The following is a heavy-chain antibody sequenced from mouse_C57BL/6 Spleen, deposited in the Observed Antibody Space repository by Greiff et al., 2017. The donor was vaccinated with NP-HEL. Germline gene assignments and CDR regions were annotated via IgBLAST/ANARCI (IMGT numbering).Heavy chain of an antibody. CDR2: IDPETGGT. CDR3: LGLGHHY. D-gene: IGHD4-1*01. CDR1: GYTFTDYE. V-gene: IGHV1-15*01. J-gene: IGHJ2*01. Sequence: QVHVKQSGAELVRPGASVTLSCKASGYTFTDYEMHWVKQIPVHGLEWIGAIDPETGGTAYNQKFKGKAILTADKSSSTAYMELRSLTSEDSAVYYCLGLGHHYWGQGTTLTVSS.